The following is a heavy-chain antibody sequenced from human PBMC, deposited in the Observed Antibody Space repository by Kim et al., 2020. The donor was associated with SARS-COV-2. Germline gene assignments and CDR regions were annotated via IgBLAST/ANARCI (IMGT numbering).Heavy chain of an antibody. D-gene: IGHD2-2*01. V-gene: IGHV3-23*01. CDR2: ISGSGGST. J-gene: IGHJ6*02. Sequence: GGSLRLSCAASGFTFSSYAMSWVRQAPGKGLEWVSAISGSGGSTYYADSVKGRFTISRDNSKNTLYLQMNSLRAEDTAVYYCANRYCSSTSCEHYYYGMDVWGQGTTVTVSS. CDR3: ANRYCSSTSCEHYYYGMDV. CDR1: GFTFSSYA.